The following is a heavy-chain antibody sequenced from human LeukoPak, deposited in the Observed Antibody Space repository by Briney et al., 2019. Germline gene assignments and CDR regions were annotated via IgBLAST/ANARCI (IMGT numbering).Heavy chain of an antibody. J-gene: IGHJ4*02. CDR1: GGSISSGDYY. CDR2: IYYSGST. Sequence: SETLSLTCTVSGGSISSGDYYWSWIRQPPGKGLEWIGCIYYSGSTYYNPSLKSRVTISVDTSKNQFSLKLSSVTAADTAVYYCARFLDYDSSGYYVWGQGTLVTVSS. CDR3: ARFLDYDSSGYYV. D-gene: IGHD3-22*01. V-gene: IGHV4-30-4*02.